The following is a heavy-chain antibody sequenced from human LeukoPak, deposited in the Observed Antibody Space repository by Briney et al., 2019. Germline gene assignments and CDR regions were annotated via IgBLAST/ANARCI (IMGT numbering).Heavy chain of an antibody. J-gene: IGHJ4*02. V-gene: IGHV3-30-3*01. CDR2: ISYDGSNK. CDR3: ATSYGSNFY. D-gene: IGHD6-19*01. CDR1: GFTFSSYA. Sequence: PGGSLRLSCAASGFTFSSYAMHWVRQAPGKGLEWVAVISYDGSNKYYADSVKGRFTISRDNSKNTLYLQMNSLRAEDTAVYYCATSYGSNFYWGQGTLVTVSS.